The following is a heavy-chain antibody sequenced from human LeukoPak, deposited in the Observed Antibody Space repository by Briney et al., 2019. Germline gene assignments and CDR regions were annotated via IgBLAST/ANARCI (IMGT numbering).Heavy chain of an antibody. CDR3: ARGGKVPAAMEIDY. CDR2: IYSGGNT. Sequence: GGSLRLSCAASGFTVSSNYMSWVRQAPGKGLEWVSVIYSGGNTYYADSVKGRFTISRDNSKNTLSLQMNSLRAEDTAVYYCARGGKVPAAMEIDYWGQGTLVTVSS. D-gene: IGHD2-2*01. CDR1: GFTVSSNY. J-gene: IGHJ4*02. V-gene: IGHV3-53*01.